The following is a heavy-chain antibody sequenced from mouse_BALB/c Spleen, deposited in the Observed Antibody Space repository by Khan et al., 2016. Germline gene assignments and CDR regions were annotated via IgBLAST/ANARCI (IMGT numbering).Heavy chain of an antibody. Sequence: QVQLKQSGAELVRPGASVKLSCKASGYTFTSYWINWVKQRPGQGLEWIGNIYPSDSYTNYNQKFKDKATLTVDKSSSTAYMQLSSPTSEDSAVYYVTREGLYGNYEGFAYWGQGTLVTVSA. CDR2: IYPSDSYT. J-gene: IGHJ3*01. CDR1: GYTFTSYW. D-gene: IGHD2-1*01. CDR3: TREGLYGNYEGFAY. V-gene: IGHV1-69*02.